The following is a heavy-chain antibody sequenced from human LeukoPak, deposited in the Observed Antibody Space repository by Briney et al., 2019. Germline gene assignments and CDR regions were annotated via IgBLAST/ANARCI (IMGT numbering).Heavy chain of an antibody. CDR1: GYTFTGYY. CDR3: ARGIAAAGTFDDWFDP. D-gene: IGHD6-13*01. CDR2: INPNSGGT. J-gene: IGHJ5*02. V-gene: IGHV1-2*02. Sequence: ASVKVSCKASGYTFTGYYMHWVRQAPGQGLEWMGWINPNSGGTNYAQKFQGRVTMTRDTSISTAYMELSRLRSDDTAVYYCARGIAAAGTFDDWFDPWGQGTLVTVSS.